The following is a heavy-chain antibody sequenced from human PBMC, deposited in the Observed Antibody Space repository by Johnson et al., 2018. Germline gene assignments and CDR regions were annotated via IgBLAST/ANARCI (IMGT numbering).Heavy chain of an antibody. CDR1: GYTFTNDW. D-gene: IGHD1-1*01. Sequence: EVQLVETGAQVRKPGESLKISCKGSGYTFTNDWIAWVRQRPGKGLDYMGTIHPSGGSDIRYSPSFQGQVTFSVDKSTTPAYLQRDNLEASDTALYFCAKGTGTYFDNGGQGTVVTVA. J-gene: IGHJ4*02. CDR3: AKGTGTYFDN. CDR2: IHPSGGSDI. V-gene: IGHV5-51*01.